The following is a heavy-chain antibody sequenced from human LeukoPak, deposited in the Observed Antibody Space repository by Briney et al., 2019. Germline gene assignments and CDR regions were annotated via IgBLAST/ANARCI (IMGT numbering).Heavy chain of an antibody. V-gene: IGHV4-4*02. Sequence: SGTLSLTCAVSGASISSNNWWWSWVRQPPGKELEWIGEIYHSGSTNYNPSLKSRVTMSVDKSKNQFSLKLSSVTAADTAVYYCASRHQYGDYLYWGQGTLVTVSS. CDR2: IYHSGST. CDR3: ASRHQYGDYLY. CDR1: GASISSNNW. J-gene: IGHJ4*02. D-gene: IGHD4-17*01.